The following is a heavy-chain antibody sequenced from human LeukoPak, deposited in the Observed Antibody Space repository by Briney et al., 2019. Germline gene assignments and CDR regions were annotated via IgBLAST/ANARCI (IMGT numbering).Heavy chain of an antibody. Sequence: SETLSLTCAVYGGSFSGYYWSWIRQPPGKGLEWIGEINHSGSTNYNPSLKSRVTISVDTSKNQSSLKLSSVTAADTAVYYCARSITMVRGQPNDAFDIWGQGTMVTVSS. J-gene: IGHJ3*02. CDR3: ARSITMVRGQPNDAFDI. CDR2: INHSGST. D-gene: IGHD3-10*01. CDR1: GGSFSGYY. V-gene: IGHV4-34*01.